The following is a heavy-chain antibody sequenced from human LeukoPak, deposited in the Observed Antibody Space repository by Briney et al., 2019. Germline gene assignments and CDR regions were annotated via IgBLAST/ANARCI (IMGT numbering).Heavy chain of an antibody. J-gene: IGHJ4*02. CDR2: INPRSGGT. CDR1: GYTFTDNY. CDR3: GRVAYCGSGCYYYFDY. Sequence: ASVKVSCKASGYTFTDNYIHWVRQAPGQGLEWMGWINPRSGGTSYGQKFQCRVTVTRDTSISTAYMELSSLTSDDTAVYYCGRVAYCGSGCYYYFDYWGQGTLVTVSS. V-gene: IGHV1-2*02. D-gene: IGHD2-21*02.